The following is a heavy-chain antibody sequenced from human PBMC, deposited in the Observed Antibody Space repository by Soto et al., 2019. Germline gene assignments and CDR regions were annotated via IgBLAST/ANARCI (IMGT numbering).Heavy chain of an antibody. V-gene: IGHV3-48*02. Sequence: EVQLVESGGGLVQPGGSLRLSCAASGFTFSSYSMNWVRQAPGKGLEWVSYISSSSSNIYYADSVQGPFTISRDNAKNSLSLHMNSLRDEATALYYCAREGPRDECELTYFDYWGQGTLVTVSS. J-gene: IGHJ4*02. CDR2: ISSSSSNI. D-gene: IGHD1-26*01. CDR3: AREGPRDECELTYFDY. CDR1: GFTFSSYS.